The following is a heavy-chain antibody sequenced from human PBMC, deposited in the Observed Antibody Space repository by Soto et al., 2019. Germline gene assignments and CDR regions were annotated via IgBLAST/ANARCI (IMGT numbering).Heavy chain of an antibody. D-gene: IGHD3-3*01. J-gene: IGHJ5*02. CDR1: DGSISSYY. CDR3: ARVGQITIFASWFDP. CDR2: IYYSGST. Sequence: PSETMSLRCTVCDGSISSYYGSWIRQPRGKGLEWIGYIYYSGSTNYNPSLKSRVTISVDTSKNQFSLKLSSVTAADTAVYYCARVGQITIFASWFDPRGQGTLVTVSS. V-gene: IGHV4-59*01.